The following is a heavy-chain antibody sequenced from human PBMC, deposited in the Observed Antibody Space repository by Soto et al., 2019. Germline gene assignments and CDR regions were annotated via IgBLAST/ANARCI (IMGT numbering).Heavy chain of an antibody. CDR1: GFTFRSYA. CDR2: ISEKGDTK. Sequence: EVQLLESGGGLVQPGGSLRLSCAASGFTFRSYAMAWVRQAPGKGLEWVSGISEKGDTKNYADPVRGRFTISRDNSKNTLDLLMNSLRAEDTAVYYCVKDRATIFGVVWKYGMDVWGQGTTVYVSS. D-gene: IGHD3-3*01. CDR3: VKDRATIFGVVWKYGMDV. J-gene: IGHJ6*02. V-gene: IGHV3-23*01.